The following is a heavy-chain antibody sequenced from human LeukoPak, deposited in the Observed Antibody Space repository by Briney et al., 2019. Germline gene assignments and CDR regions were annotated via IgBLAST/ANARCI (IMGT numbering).Heavy chain of an antibody. Sequence: GGSLRLSCAASGFTFSTYWMHWVRQAPGKGLVWVSRINSDGSSTNYADSVKGRFTISRDNAKNTLYLQMNSLRAEDTAVYYCARGSYDDSGYFPFDYWSQGTLVTVSS. J-gene: IGHJ4*02. CDR2: INSDGSST. CDR1: GFTFSTYW. D-gene: IGHD3-22*01. V-gene: IGHV3-74*01. CDR3: ARGSYDDSGYFPFDY.